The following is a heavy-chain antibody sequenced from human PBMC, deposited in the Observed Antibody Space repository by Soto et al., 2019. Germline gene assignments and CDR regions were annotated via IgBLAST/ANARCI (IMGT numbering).Heavy chain of an antibody. CDR3: ARGIVVVPAAMLPNFDY. Sequence: PSQTLSLTCAISGDSVSSNSAAWNWIRQSPSRGLEWLGRTYYRSKWYNDYAVSVKSRITINPDTSKNQFSLQLNSVTPEDTAVYYCARGIVVVPAAMLPNFDYWGRGTLVTVSS. D-gene: IGHD2-2*01. J-gene: IGHJ4*02. CDR1: GDSVSSNSAA. CDR2: TYYRSKWYN. V-gene: IGHV6-1*01.